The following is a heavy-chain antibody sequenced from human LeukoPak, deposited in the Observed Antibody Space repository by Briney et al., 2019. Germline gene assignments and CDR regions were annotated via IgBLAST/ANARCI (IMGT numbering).Heavy chain of an antibody. CDR1: GYTFTSYH. D-gene: IGHD2-15*01. V-gene: IGHV1-46*01. J-gene: IGHJ5*02. CDR3: ARDPCSGGSCYNWFDP. Sequence: ASVKVSCEASGYTFTSYHMHWVRQAPGQGLEWMGILNPSSGSTSYAQKFQGRVTMTRDTSTSTVYMELSSLRSEDTAVYYCARDPCSGGSCYNWFDPWGQGTLVTVSS. CDR2: LNPSSGST.